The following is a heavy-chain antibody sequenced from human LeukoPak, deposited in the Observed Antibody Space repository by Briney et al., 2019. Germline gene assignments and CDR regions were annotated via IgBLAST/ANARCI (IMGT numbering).Heavy chain of an antibody. CDR3: AETRTPGY. V-gene: IGHV3-53*01. J-gene: IGHJ4*02. Sequence: GGSLRDSRAPSGLSVTAKYTIWVRQAPGKGLEWVSVIYSGGSTYYADSVKGRFTVSRDNSRNTLHLQMNSLRAEDTAMYYCAETRTPGYWRRGTLVTVSS. CDR1: GLSVTAKY. D-gene: IGHD2-15*01. CDR2: IYSGGST.